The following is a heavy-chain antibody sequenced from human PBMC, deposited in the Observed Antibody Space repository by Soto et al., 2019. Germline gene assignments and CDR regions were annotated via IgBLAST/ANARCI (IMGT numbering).Heavy chain of an antibody. CDR1: GFTFSSYA. CDR3: AKDWVYCSGGSCPRPFDY. J-gene: IGHJ4*02. V-gene: IGHV3-23*01. D-gene: IGHD2-15*01. Sequence: EVQLLESGGGLVQPGGSLRLSCAASGFTFSSYAMTWVRQAPGKGLEWVSTISGSVATTHYAGSVKGRFTISRDNSKNTLCQRMNSPRAEDTAVYYCAKDWVYCSGGSCPRPFDYWGQGTLVTVSS. CDR2: ISGSVATT.